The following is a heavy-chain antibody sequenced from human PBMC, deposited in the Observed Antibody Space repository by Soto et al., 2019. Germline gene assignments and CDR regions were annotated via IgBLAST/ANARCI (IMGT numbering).Heavy chain of an antibody. J-gene: IGHJ4*02. CDR2: INPNSGGT. CDR1: GYTFTGYY. D-gene: IGHD1-20*01. V-gene: IGHV1-2*02. Sequence: ASVKVSCTTSGYTFTGYYMHWVRQAPGQGLEWMGWINPNSGGTNYAQKFQGRVTMTRDTSISTAYMELSRLRSDDTAVYYCARDLDNWNDVAFDYWDQGTLVTVSS. CDR3: ARDLDNWNDVAFDY.